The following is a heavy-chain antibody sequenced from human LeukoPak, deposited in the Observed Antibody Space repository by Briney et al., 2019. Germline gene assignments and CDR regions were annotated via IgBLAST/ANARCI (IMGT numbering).Heavy chain of an antibody. CDR3: ARDSSGWYSDY. J-gene: IGHJ4*02. D-gene: IGHD6-19*01. CDR1: GYTFTSYG. V-gene: IGHV1-18*01. CDR2: IRANNGNT. Sequence: ASVRVSCKASGYTFTSYGISWVRQALRQGLEWMGCIRANNGNTNYAQTLQGRVTMTTDTSTSTAYMELRSLRSDDTAVYYCARDSSGWYSDYWGQGTLVTVSS.